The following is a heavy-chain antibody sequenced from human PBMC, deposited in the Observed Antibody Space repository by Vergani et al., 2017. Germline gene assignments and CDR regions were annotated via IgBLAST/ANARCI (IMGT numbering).Heavy chain of an antibody. J-gene: IGHJ6*03. CDR1: GGSFTSYH. D-gene: IGHD4-11*01. CDR3: ARVNTETNGHLYYYYYMDV. V-gene: IGHV4-34*01. Sequence: QVQLQQWGGGLLKPSETLFLTCVVNGGSFTSYHWTWIRQSPGEGLEWVGDIAHTCRPDYNPSLKSRLTMSVEKSRNQFSLTLHSVTATDTAIYFCARVNTETNGHLYYYYYMDVWVQGTAVTVS. CDR2: IAHTCRP.